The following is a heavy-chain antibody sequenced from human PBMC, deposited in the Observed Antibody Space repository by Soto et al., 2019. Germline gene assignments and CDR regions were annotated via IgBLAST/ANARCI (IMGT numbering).Heavy chain of an antibody. V-gene: IGHV3-23*01. D-gene: IGHD3-3*01. CDR3: AKDALAYYDLWS. CDR1: GLTFSSYA. J-gene: IGHJ4*02. CDR2: ISNSGRST. Sequence: GGSLRLSCAASGLTFSSYAMSWVRQAPGKGLEWVSHISNSGRSTKYADSVKGRFTISRDNSKNTLYLQMNSLRAEDTAIYYCAKDALAYYDLWSWGQGTLVTV.